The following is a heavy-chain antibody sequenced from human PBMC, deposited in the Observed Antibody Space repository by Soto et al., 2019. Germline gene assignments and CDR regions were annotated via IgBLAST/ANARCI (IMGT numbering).Heavy chain of an antibody. CDR1: GFTVSSNY. V-gene: IGHV4-59*02. D-gene: IGHD4-17*01. Sequence: GSLRLSCAASGFTVSSNYMSWVRQPPGKGLEWIGYIHYSGNTNHNPSLRSRITILVDTSKNQISLKVSSVTAADTAIYYCARGTYYADHDLPHDYWGQGTLVTVSS. CDR2: IHYSGNT. J-gene: IGHJ4*02. CDR3: ARGTYYADHDLPHDY.